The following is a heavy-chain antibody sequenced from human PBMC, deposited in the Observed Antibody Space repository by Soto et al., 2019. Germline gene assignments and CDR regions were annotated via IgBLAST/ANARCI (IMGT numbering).Heavy chain of an antibody. Sequence: QVQLVQSGAEVKKPGASVKVSCKASGYTFTGYYMHWVRQAPGQGLEWMGWINPNSGGTNYAQKFQGRVTMTRDPSISTAYMELSRLRSDDTAVYYCARDSKLERYYYGMDVWGQGTTVTVSS. V-gene: IGHV1-2*02. CDR1: GYTFTGYY. J-gene: IGHJ6*02. CDR3: ARDSKLERYYYGMDV. D-gene: IGHD1-1*01. CDR2: INPNSGGT.